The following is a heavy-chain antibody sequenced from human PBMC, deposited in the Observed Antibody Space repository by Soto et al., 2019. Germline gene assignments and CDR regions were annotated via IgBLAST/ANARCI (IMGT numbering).Heavy chain of an antibody. Sequence: GGSLRLSCAASGFTFSSYGMHWVRQAPGKGLEWVANIKQDGSEKYYADSVKGRFTISRDNAKNSLYLKMNSLRAEDTAVYYCARERKGWASLDYWGQGTLVTVSS. J-gene: IGHJ4*02. CDR2: IKQDGSEK. CDR3: ARERKGWASLDY. V-gene: IGHV3-7*01. CDR1: GFTFSSYG.